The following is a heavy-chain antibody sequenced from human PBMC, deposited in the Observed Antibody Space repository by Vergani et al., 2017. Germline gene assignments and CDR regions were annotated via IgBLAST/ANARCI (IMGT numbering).Heavy chain of an antibody. J-gene: IGHJ1*01. D-gene: IGHD3-22*01. CDR2: INPNSGGT. CDR1: GYTFTGYY. V-gene: IGHV1-2*02. CDR3: ARQYYYDSRGYYFQH. Sequence: QVQLVQSGAEVKKPGASVKVSCKASGYTFTGYYMHWVRQAPGQGLEWMGWINPNSGGTNYAQKFQGRVTMTRDTSISTAYMELSRLRSDDTAVYYCARQYYYDSRGYYFQHWGQGTLVTVSS.